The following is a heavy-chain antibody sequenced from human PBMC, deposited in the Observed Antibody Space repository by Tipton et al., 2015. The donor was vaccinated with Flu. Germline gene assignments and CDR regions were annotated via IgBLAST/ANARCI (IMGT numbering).Heavy chain of an antibody. V-gene: IGHV4-31*03. Sequence: TLSLTCTVSGGSISSGSYYWGWVRQPPGKGLEWIGHIDYSGTPEYNPSLRSRVSISLDTSKNQFSLRLRSMTAADTAIYYCASYDPPYYLSSWGQGTLVTVSS. CDR1: GGSISSGSYY. D-gene: IGHD1-26*01. CDR3: ASYDPPYYLSS. J-gene: IGHJ4*02. CDR2: IDYSGTP.